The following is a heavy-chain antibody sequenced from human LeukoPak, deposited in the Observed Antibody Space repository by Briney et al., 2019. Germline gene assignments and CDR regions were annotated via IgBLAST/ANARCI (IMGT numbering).Heavy chain of an antibody. CDR2: ISYSGIT. Sequence: SETLSLICTVSSGSISSDYWSWIRQPPGKGLEWIGYISYSGITNYNPSLKSRVTISVDTSKNQFSLKLSSVTAADTAVYYCARHLSGEYFDHWGQGTLVPVSS. V-gene: IGHV4-59*08. CDR3: ARHLSGEYFDH. CDR1: SGSISSDY. D-gene: IGHD3-10*01. J-gene: IGHJ1*01.